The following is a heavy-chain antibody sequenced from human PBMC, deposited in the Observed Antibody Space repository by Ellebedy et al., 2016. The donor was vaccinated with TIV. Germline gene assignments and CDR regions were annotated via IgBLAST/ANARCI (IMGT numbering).Heavy chain of an antibody. CDR1: GFSFRSCW. J-gene: IGHJ5*01. Sequence: GESLKISCAASGFSFRSCWMSWVRQAPGKGLEWVANIYQDGSDQYYVDSVKGRFTISRDNAKNSLFLQMNSLRVEDTAVYYCARRGSYGDYAVQVNSWFDSWGRGTLVTVSS. CDR2: IYQDGSDQ. D-gene: IGHD4-17*01. CDR3: ARRGSYGDYAVQVNSWFDS. V-gene: IGHV3-7*01.